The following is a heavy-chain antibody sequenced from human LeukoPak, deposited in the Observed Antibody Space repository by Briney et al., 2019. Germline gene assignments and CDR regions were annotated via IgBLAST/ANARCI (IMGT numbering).Heavy chain of an antibody. CDR3: AKDRGASGSDFFDY. CDR1: GFTFDDYA. Sequence: GGSLRLSCAASGFTFDDYAMHWVRQAPGKGLVWVSGISWNSGSIGYADSVKGRFTISRDNAKNSLYLQMNSLRAEDMALYYCAKDRGASGSDFFDYWGQGTLVTVSS. V-gene: IGHV3-9*03. D-gene: IGHD1-26*01. J-gene: IGHJ4*02. CDR2: ISWNSGSI.